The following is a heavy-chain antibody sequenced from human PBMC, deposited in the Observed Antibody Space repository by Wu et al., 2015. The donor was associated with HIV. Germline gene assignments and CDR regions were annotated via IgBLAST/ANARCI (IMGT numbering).Heavy chain of an antibody. J-gene: IGHJ4*02. CDR2: MNPNSGNT. CDR3: ARGLYTVVRGVTAYYFDY. D-gene: IGHD3-10*01. CDR1: GYTFTSYD. V-gene: IGHV1-8*01. Sequence: QEQLVQSGADVRKPGASVKVSCKASGYTFTSYDINWVRQATGQGLEWMGWMNPNSGNTGYAQKFQGRVTMTRNTSISTAYMELSSLRSEDTAVYYCARGLYTVVRGVTAYYFDYWGQGTLVTVSS.